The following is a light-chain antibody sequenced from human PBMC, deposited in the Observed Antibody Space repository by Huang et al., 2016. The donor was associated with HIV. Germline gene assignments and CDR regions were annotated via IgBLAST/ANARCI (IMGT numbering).Light chain of an antibody. CDR3: QQYYITPPT. V-gene: IGKV4-1*01. Sequence: DIVMTQSPDSLAVSLGERATINCKSSQSVLYSSNNKNYLAWYQQKPGQPPHLLIYWASTREAGVPDRFSGSGSGTDFTLTISSLQAEDVAVYYCQQYYITPPTFGQGTKLEIK. CDR1: QSVLYSSNNKNY. J-gene: IGKJ2*01. CDR2: WAS.